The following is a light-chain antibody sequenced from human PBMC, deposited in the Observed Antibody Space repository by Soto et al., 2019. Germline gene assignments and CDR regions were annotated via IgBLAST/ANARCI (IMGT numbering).Light chain of an antibody. J-gene: IGLJ2*01. CDR1: SSNIGAGYD. V-gene: IGLV1-40*01. CDR3: QSYDSSLSGVV. Sequence: QSVLTQPTSVSGAPGQRVTISCTGSSSNIGAGYDVHWYQQLPGTAPKLLIYGNSNRLSGVPDRFSGSKSGTSASLAITGLQAEDEADYYCQSYDSSLSGVVFGGGTQLTVL. CDR2: GNS.